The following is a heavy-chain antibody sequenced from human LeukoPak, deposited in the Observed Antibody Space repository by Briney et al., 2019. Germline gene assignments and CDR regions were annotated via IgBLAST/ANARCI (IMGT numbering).Heavy chain of an antibody. CDR1: GYTFTSFL. V-gene: IGHV1-18*01. Sequence: ASVKVSCKASGYTFTSFLITWVRQAPGQGLEWMGWISAYNGNTNYAQKLQGRVTMTTDTSTNTAYMELRSLRSDDTAVYYCARASYDYVWGTANNIVYYSDYWGQGTLVTVSS. J-gene: IGHJ4*02. CDR3: ARASYDYVWGTANNIVYYSDY. D-gene: IGHD3-16*01. CDR2: ISAYNGNT.